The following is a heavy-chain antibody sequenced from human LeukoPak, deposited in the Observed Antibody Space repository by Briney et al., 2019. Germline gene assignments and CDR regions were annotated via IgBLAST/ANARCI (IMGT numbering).Heavy chain of an antibody. J-gene: IGHJ2*01. CDR2: IYTTGST. CDR3: AREPYDYVWGSYRPAEAWYFDL. V-gene: IGHV4-61*02. CDR1: GGSISSGSYY. Sequence: SQTLSLTCTVSGGSISSGSYYWSWIRQPAGKGLEWIGRIYTTGSTNYNPSLKSRVTKSVDTSKNQFSLKLSSVTAADTAMYYCAREPYDYVWGSYRPAEAWYFDLWGRGTLVTVSS. D-gene: IGHD3-16*02.